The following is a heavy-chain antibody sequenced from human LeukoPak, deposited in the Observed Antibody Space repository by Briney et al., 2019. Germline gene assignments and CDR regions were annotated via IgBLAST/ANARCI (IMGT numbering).Heavy chain of an antibody. Sequence: GGSLRLSCVASGFTFDDHGMNWVRQAPGKGLEWVSGINWNGGSTGYADSVKGRFTMSRDNAKNSLYLQMNSLRAEDTAVYYCAELGITMIGGVWGKGTTVTISS. CDR1: GFTFDDHG. CDR2: INWNGGST. V-gene: IGHV3-20*04. D-gene: IGHD3-10*02. CDR3: AELGITMIGGV. J-gene: IGHJ6*04.